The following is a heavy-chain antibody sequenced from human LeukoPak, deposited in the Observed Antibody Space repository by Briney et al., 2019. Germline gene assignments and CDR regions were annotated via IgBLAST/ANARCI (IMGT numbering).Heavy chain of an antibody. D-gene: IGHD3-10*01. V-gene: IGHV4-61*02. CDR2: IYSSGST. CDR1: GGSISSGSYY. CDR3: ARGVGSSESNWFDP. Sequence: SETLSLTXTVSGGSISSGSYYWSWVRQPAGQGLEWVGRIYSSGSTNYNPSLKRRVTISVDTSKNQFSLILSSVTAADTAVYYCARGVGSSESNWFDPWGQGTLATVSS. J-gene: IGHJ5*02.